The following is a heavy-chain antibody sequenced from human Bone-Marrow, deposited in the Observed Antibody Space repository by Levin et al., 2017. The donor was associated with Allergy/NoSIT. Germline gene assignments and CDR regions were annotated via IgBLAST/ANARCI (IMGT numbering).Heavy chain of an antibody. D-gene: IGHD1-26*01. CDR1: GGSISSSGYY. Sequence: SETLSLTCTVSGGSISSSGYYWGWIRQPPGKGLEWIGSIYYSGSTYYNPSLKSRVTISVDTSKNQFSLNLSSVTAADTAVYYCARGSGSYSSNLDYWGQGTLVTVSS. V-gene: IGHV4-39*07. CDR2: IYYSGST. J-gene: IGHJ4*02. CDR3: ARGSGSYSSNLDY.